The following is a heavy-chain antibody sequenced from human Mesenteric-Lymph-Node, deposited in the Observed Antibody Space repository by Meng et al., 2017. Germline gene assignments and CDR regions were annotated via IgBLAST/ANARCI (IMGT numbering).Heavy chain of an antibody. V-gene: IGHV4-59*12. Sequence: GQVQGSGPGLVKPSETLSLSCSVSGGSISSYYWSWIRQPPGKGLEWIGEINHSGSTNYNPSLKSRVTISVDTSKNQFSLKLSSVTAADTAVYYCARVSTAVYQLLWTYWYFDLWGRGTLVTVSS. J-gene: IGHJ2*01. D-gene: IGHD2-2*01. CDR2: INHSGST. CDR1: GGSISSYY. CDR3: ARVSTAVYQLLWTYWYFDL.